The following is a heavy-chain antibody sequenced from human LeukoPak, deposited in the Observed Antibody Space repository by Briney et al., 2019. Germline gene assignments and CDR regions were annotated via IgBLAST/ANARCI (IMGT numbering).Heavy chain of an antibody. V-gene: IGHV1-58*01. CDR2: IVVGSGNT. CDR1: GFTFTSSA. CDR3: ARDREIVVVPAAKAPNLPGVYYDYGMDV. J-gene: IGHJ6*02. D-gene: IGHD2-2*01. Sequence: GASVKVSCKASGFTFTSSAVQWVRQARGQRLEWIGWIVVGSGNTNYAQKFQERVTITRDMSTSTAYMELSSLRSEDTAVYYCARDREIVVVPAAKAPNLPGVYYDYGMDVWGQGTTVTVSS.